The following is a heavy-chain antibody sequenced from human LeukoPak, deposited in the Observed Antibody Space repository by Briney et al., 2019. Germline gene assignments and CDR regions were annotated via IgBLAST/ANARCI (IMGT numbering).Heavy chain of an antibody. CDR2: ISSSGTYI. D-gene: IGHD2-15*01. Sequence: GGSLRLSCAASGFTFSSYSMNWVRQAPGKGLEWVSSISSSGTYIFYADSVKGRFTIARDNAKNSLYLQMNSLRAEDTAVYYCASTEKGYCSGGSCSLACWGQGTLVTVSS. CDR1: GFTFSSYS. V-gene: IGHV3-21*01. J-gene: IGHJ4*02. CDR3: ASTEKGYCSGGSCSLAC.